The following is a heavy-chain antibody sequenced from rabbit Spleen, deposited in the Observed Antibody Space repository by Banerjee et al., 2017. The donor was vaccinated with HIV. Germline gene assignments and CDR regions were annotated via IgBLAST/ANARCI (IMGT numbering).Heavy chain of an antibody. CDR1: AFSFSDRDV. V-gene: IGHV1S45*01. J-gene: IGHJ4*01. Sequence: QEQLVESGGGLVKPEGSLTLTCKASAFSFSDRDVMCWVRQAPGKGLEWIACINAATAKPVYATWAKGRFTISRTSSTTVTLQMTSLTAADTATYFCARDPNEGIYEFESDLWGQGTLVTVS. CDR3: ARDPNEGIYEFESDL. D-gene: IGHD4-2*01. CDR2: INAATAKP.